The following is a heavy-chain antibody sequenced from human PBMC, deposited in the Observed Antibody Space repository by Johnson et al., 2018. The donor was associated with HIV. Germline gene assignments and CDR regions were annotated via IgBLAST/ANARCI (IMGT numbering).Heavy chain of an antibody. CDR3: ARGALGDWVDAFDI. CDR1: RFTFSTYA. Sequence: MQLVESGGGVVQPGRSLRLSCAASRFTFSTYAMHWVRQAPGKGLEWVAVISYDGINKYYADSVKGRFTISRDNSKNTLYLQMHSLRAEDTAVYYCARGALGDWVDAFDIWGQGTMVTVSS. J-gene: IGHJ3*02. D-gene: IGHD3-16*01. CDR2: ISYDGINK. V-gene: IGHV3-30-3*01.